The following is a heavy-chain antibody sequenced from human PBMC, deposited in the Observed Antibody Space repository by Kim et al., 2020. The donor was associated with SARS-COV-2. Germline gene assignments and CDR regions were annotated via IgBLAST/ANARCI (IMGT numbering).Heavy chain of an antibody. V-gene: IGHV4-59*01. Sequence: SETLSLTCTVSGGSITNYYWSWIRQPPGKGLEWIGWIYYSGSTNYNPSLKSRVAISIGTSNNQFSLKLSSVTAADTAMYYCARTTVPGYSDSWGHGTLVTVSS. CDR2: IYYSGST. CDR1: GGSITNYY. D-gene: IGHD5-18*01. J-gene: IGHJ5*01. CDR3: ARTTVPGYSDS.